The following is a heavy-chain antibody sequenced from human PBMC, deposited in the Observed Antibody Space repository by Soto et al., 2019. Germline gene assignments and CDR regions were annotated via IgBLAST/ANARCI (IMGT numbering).Heavy chain of an antibody. CDR3: AKGSRRGATSYFDY. CDR2: ISYDGNNE. J-gene: IGHJ4*02. V-gene: IGHV3-30*18. Sequence: GGSLRLSCAVSGFTFSNYGMHWVRQAPGKGLEWVTLISYDGNNEYYADSVKGRFIISRDSSKNTVYLQMNSLRPEDTAMYYCAKGSRRGATSYFDYWGQGTLVTVSS. CDR1: GFTFSNYG. D-gene: IGHD1-26*01.